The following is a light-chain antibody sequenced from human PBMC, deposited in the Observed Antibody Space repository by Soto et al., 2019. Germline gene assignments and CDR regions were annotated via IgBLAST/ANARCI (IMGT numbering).Light chain of an antibody. J-gene: IGKJ2*01. CDR2: DVS. V-gene: IGKV1-5*01. CDR1: HSITNW. CDR3: QPYNNN. Sequence: DIHMTQSPSTLSASVGDRVTITCRASHSITNWLAWYQQKPGKAPKVLIYDVSTLGSGVPSRFSGSGSGTEFTLTISSLQPDDFATYYCQPYNNNFXQGTKVDIK.